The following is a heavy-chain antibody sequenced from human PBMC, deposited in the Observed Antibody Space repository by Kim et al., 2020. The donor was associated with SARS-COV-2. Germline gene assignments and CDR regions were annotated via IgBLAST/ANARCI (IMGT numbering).Heavy chain of an antibody. CDR2: K. Sequence: KYYADSVNGRFTISRDNSKNTLYLQMNSLRAEDTAVYYCARDRLGEYGMDVWGQGTTVTVSS. J-gene: IGHJ6*02. CDR3: ARDRLGEYGMDV. D-gene: IGHD3-16*01. V-gene: IGHV3-30*07.